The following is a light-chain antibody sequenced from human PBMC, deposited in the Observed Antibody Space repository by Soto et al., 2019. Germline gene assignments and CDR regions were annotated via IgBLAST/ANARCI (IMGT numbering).Light chain of an antibody. CDR2: SNN. V-gene: IGLV1-44*01. CDR1: SXNIGSNT. CDR3: AAWEDSLNGYV. J-gene: IGLJ1*01. Sequence: QSVLTQPPSASGTPGQRVTISCSGSSXNIGSNTVNWYQQLPGTAPKLLIYSNNQRPSGVPDRFSGSKSGTSASLAISGLQSEDEADYYCAAWEDSLNGYVFGTGTKVTV.